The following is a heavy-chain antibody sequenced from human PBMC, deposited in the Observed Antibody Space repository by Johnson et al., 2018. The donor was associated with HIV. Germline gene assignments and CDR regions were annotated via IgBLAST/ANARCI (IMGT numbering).Heavy chain of an antibody. D-gene: IGHD3-3*01. CDR1: GFTFINAW. Sequence: MLLVESGGGVIRPGGSLRLSCAASGFTFINAWMTWVRQSPGKGLEWVGRIKSKTDGGTTDYAAPVKGRFTISRDNSKYTRYLQMNSLRVENTAMYYCSRGPVWEWLAGDGFDMGGQGTKVTV. J-gene: IGHJ3*02. CDR2: IKSKTDGGTT. V-gene: IGHV3-15*01. CDR3: SRGPVWEWLAGDGFDM.